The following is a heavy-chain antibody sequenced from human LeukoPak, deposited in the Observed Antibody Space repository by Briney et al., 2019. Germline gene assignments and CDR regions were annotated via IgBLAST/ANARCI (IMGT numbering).Heavy chain of an antibody. D-gene: IGHD6-13*01. Sequence: PGGSLRLSCAASGFTFSSYAMHWVRQAPGKGLEWVAVISYDGSNKYYADSVKGRFTISRDNSKNTLYLQMNSLRAEDTAVYYCARAPLRIAAAAPGYWGQGTLVTVSS. CDR1: GFTFSSYA. V-gene: IGHV3-30-3*01. J-gene: IGHJ4*02. CDR3: ARAPLRIAAAAPGY. CDR2: ISYDGSNK.